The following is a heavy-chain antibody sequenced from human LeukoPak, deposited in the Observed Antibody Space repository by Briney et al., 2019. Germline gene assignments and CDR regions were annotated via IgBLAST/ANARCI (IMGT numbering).Heavy chain of an antibody. V-gene: IGHV4-39*01. CDR1: GGSISSSSYY. D-gene: IGHD5-12*01. Sequence: SETLSLTCSVSGGSISSSSYYWGWIRQPPGKGLEWIASIYYTGSTFYNPSVKSRVTISVDTSKNQFSLELNSVTAADTAVYSCARLPFNSGYEYFDYWGQGTLVTVSS. CDR2: IYYTGST. CDR3: ARLPFNSGYEYFDY. J-gene: IGHJ4*02.